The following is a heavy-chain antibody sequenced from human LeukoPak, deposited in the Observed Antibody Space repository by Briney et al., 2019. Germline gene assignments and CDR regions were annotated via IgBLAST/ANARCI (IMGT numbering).Heavy chain of an antibody. CDR3: ARDFANYYDSSGYGNDY. D-gene: IGHD3-22*01. V-gene: IGHV4-39*07. Sequence: SETLSLTCTVSGGSISSSSYYWGWIRQPPGKGLEWIGSIYYSGSTYYNPSLKSRVTISVDTSKNQFSLKLSSVTAADTAVYYCARDFANYYDSSGYGNDYWGQGTLVTVSS. CDR1: GGSISSSSYY. CDR2: IYYSGST. J-gene: IGHJ4*02.